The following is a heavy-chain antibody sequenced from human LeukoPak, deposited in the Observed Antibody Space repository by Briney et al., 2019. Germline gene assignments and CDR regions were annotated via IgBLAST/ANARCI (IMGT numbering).Heavy chain of an antibody. J-gene: IGHJ4*02. V-gene: IGHV3-33*01. CDR2: LVYDERI. CDR1: GFPFSSYG. Sequence: GRSLRLSCAASGFPFSSYGMHWVRQAPGKGLEWVARLVYDERIDYANSVKGRFSISRDNSKNTLFLDMSDLRVEDTAVYYCARDLSAAFDSWGQGVLVTVSS. D-gene: IGHD6-19*01. CDR3: ARDLSAAFDS.